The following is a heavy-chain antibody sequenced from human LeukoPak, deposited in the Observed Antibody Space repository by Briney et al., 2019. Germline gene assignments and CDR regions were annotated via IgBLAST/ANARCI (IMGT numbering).Heavy chain of an antibody. CDR3: ARDKISSGYSRWFDP. D-gene: IGHD3-22*01. CDR2: INHSGST. CDR1: GGSFSGYY. Sequence: SETLSLTCAVYGGSFSGYYWSWIRQPPGKGLERIGEINHSGSTNYNPSLKSRVTISVDTSKNQFSLKLSSVTAADTAVYYCARDKISSGYSRWFDPWGQGTLVTVSS. J-gene: IGHJ5*02. V-gene: IGHV4-34*01.